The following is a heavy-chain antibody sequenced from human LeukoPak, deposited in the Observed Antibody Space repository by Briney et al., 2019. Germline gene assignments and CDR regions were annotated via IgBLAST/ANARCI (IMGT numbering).Heavy chain of an antibody. D-gene: IGHD5-12*01. CDR2: IFPSGGEI. Sequence: GGSLRLSCAASGFTFSTFAMIWVRQPPGKGLEWVSSIFPSGGEIHYADSVRGRFTISRDNSKSTLSLQMNSLRAEDTAIYSCAKDHHSGYGDYWGQGTLVTVSS. V-gene: IGHV3-23*01. CDR3: AKDHHSGYGDY. CDR1: GFTFSTFA. J-gene: IGHJ4*02.